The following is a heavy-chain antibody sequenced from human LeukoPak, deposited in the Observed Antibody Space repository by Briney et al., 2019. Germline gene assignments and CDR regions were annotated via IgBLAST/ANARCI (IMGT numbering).Heavy chain of an antibody. V-gene: IGHV3-23*01. Sequence: GRSLRLSCAASGFTFSSYAMSWVRQAPGKGLGWVSAISGSGGSTYYADSVKGRFTISRDNSKNTLYLQMNSLRAEDTAVYYCAKDSSGWYYFDYWGQGTLVTVSS. CDR3: AKDSSGWYYFDY. CDR1: GFTFSSYA. D-gene: IGHD6-19*01. J-gene: IGHJ4*02. CDR2: ISGSGGST.